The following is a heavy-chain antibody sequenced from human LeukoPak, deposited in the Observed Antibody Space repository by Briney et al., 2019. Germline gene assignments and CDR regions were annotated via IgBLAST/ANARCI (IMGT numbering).Heavy chain of an antibody. CDR3: ARRGGAYDY. Sequence: SETLSLTCTVSGGSISSYYWSWIRQPPGKGLEWIGYIYYSGSTNYNPSLKGRVTISVDTSKNQFSLKLSSVTAADTAVYYCARRGGAYDYWGQGTLVTVSS. CDR2: IYYSGST. J-gene: IGHJ4*02. CDR1: GGSISSYY. V-gene: IGHV4-59*08. D-gene: IGHD2-21*01.